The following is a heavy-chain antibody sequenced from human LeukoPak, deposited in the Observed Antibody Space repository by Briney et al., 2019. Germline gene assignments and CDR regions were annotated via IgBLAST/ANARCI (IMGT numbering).Heavy chain of an antibody. V-gene: IGHV5-51*01. CDR3: AKNLITVAALSPFDC. CDR1: GHTFTNNW. Sequence: PGESLQISCQGSGHTFTNNWIAWVRQVPGKGLEWMGSIYPNASYINYNPAFQGQVTISADKSINTAYLQWSSLKASDTATYYCAKNLITVAALSPFDCWGQGSLVTVSS. D-gene: IGHD6-19*01. J-gene: IGHJ4*02. CDR2: IYPNASYI.